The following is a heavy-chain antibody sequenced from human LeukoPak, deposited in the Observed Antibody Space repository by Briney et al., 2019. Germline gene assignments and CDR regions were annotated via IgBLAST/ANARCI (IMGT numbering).Heavy chain of an antibody. CDR3: AKRTSNWNYFDY. CDR1: GFTFSSSA. D-gene: IGHD1-20*01. V-gene: IGHV3-23*01. CDR2: VSGSDGST. Sequence: GGSLRLSCEASGFTFSSSAMSWVRQAPGRGLEWVSTVSGSDGSTYYADSVKGRFTISRDNSKNTLYLQMNSLRAEDTAVYYCAKRTSNWNYFDYWGQGTLVTVSS. J-gene: IGHJ4*02.